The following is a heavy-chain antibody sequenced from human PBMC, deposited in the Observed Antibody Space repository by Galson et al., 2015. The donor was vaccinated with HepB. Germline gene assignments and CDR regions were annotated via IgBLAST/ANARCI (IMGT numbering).Heavy chain of an antibody. J-gene: IGHJ6*02. CDR3: ARGYYGTDV. CDR1: GFTFNVYC. V-gene: IGHV3-7*03. CDR2: INRAGSDK. Sequence: SLRLSCAASGFTFNVYCMTWVRQAPGRGLEWVTYINRAGSDKYYVDSVKGRFIISRDNARNSLYLQMNSLRVEDTAVYYCARGYYGTDVWGQGSTVTVSS.